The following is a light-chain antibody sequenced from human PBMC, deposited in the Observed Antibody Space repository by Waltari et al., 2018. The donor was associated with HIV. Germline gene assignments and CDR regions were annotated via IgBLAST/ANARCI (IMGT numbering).Light chain of an antibody. CDR3: HQYYSAPQT. V-gene: IGKV4-1*01. CDR1: RSPLYSPNNRNY. CDR2: WAS. Sequence: DIVMTQSPDSQAASLGERATINCKSRRSPLYSPNNRNYLAWYQQKPGQPPKLLVSWASTRESGVPGRFSGSGSGTDFTLTINSLRAEDSAVYYCHQYYSAPQTFGQGTKVEIK. J-gene: IGKJ1*01.